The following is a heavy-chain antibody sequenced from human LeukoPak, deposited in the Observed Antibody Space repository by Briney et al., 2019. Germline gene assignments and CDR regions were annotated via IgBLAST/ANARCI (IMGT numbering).Heavy chain of an antibody. CDR3: ASGYSYGPKQDYYYGMDV. CDR1: GYTFTSYG. D-gene: IGHD5-18*01. V-gene: IGHV1-2*02. J-gene: IGHJ6*02. CDR2: INPNSGGT. Sequence: ASVKVSCKASGYTFTSYGISWVRQAPGQGLEWMGWINPNSGGTNYAQKFQGRVTMTRDTSISTAYMELSRLRSDDTAVYYCASGYSYGPKQDYYYGMDVWGQGTTVTVSS.